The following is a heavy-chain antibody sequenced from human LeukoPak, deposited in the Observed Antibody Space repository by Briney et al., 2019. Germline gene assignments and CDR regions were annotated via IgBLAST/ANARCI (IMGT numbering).Heavy chain of an antibody. Sequence: SQTLSLTCAVSGGSISSGGYSWSWIRQPPGKGLEWIGYIYHSGSTYYNPSLKSRVTISVDRSKNQFSLKLSSVTAADTAVYYCASCSGGSCYGAFDIWGQGTMVTVSS. CDR3: ASCSGGSCYGAFDI. D-gene: IGHD2-15*01. CDR1: GGSISSGGYS. CDR2: IYHSGST. V-gene: IGHV4-30-2*01. J-gene: IGHJ3*02.